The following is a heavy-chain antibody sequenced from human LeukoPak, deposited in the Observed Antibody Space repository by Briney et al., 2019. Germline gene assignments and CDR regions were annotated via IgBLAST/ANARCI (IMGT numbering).Heavy chain of an antibody. Sequence: GGSLRLSCAASGFTFSTYSMNWVRQAPGKGLEWVGFIRSKAYGGTTEYAASVKGRFAISRDDSKSIAYLRMNSLKTEDTAVYYCTGSVAVAGTSSLYVFDYWGQGTLVTVSS. J-gene: IGHJ4*02. CDR1: GFTFSTYS. CDR2: IRSKAYGGTT. CDR3: TGSVAVAGTSSLYVFDY. V-gene: IGHV3-49*04. D-gene: IGHD6-19*01.